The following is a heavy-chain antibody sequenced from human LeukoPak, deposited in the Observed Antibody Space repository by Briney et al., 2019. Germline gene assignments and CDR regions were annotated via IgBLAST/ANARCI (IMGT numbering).Heavy chain of an antibody. J-gene: IGHJ4*02. CDR2: ISGSGTST. CDR1: RFTFNDYG. V-gene: IGHV3-23*01. D-gene: IGHD3-10*01. Sequence: GGSLRLSCAASRFTFNDYGMSWVRQTPGKGLEWVSSISGSGTSTYYADSVKGRFTISRDNSKNTLFLQMDSLTAEDTAVYYCAKGNRVGYGSGSLSSSFDSWGQGTLVTVSS. CDR3: AKGNRVGYGSGSLSSSFDS.